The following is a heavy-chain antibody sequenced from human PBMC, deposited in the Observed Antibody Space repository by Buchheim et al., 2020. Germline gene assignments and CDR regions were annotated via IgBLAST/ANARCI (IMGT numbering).Heavy chain of an antibody. J-gene: IGHJ6*02. CDR2: IYHSGTT. CDR3: AIKRQLFYYGLDV. CDR1: GGSISSGPW. Sequence: QVQLQESGPGLVTPSETLSLTCAVAGGSISSGPWWSWVRQPPGKGLEWIAEIYHSGTTNYTPSLRGRVTISVDKSKNQFSLELDSVTAADTAVYYCAIKRQLFYYGLDVWGQGTT. V-gene: IGHV4-4*02.